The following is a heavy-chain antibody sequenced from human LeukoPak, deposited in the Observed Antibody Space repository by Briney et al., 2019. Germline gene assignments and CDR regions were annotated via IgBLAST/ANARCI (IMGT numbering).Heavy chain of an antibody. CDR3: ARASPSPGIAAAGTHYYGMDV. V-gene: IGHV1-69*13. D-gene: IGHD6-13*01. J-gene: IGHJ6*02. Sequence: SVKVSCKASGGTFSSYAISWVRQAPGQGLEWMGGIIPIFGTANYAQKFQGRVTITADESTSTAYMELSSLGSEDTAVYYCARASPSPGIAAAGTHYYGMDVWGQGTTVTVSS. CDR2: IIPIFGTA. CDR1: GGTFSSYA.